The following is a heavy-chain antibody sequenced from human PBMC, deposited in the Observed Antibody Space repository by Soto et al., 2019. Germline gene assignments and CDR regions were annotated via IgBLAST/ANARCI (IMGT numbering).Heavy chain of an antibody. CDR3: ARAKRYCSGGSCYSLDY. Sequence: QVQLVESGGGVVQPGRSLRLSCAASGFTFSSYAMHWVRQAPGKGLEWVAVISYDGSNKYYADSVKGRFTISRDNSKNTRYLQMNSLRAEDTAVYYCARAKRYCSGGSCYSLDYWGQGTLVTVSS. CDR1: GFTFSSYA. CDR2: ISYDGSNK. J-gene: IGHJ4*02. V-gene: IGHV3-30-3*01. D-gene: IGHD2-15*01.